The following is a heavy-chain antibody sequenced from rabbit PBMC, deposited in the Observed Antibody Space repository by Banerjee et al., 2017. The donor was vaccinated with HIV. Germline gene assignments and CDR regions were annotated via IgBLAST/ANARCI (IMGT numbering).Heavy chain of an antibody. V-gene: IGHV1S40*01. CDR3: ARDNIGGMDYFDF. CDR2: IYTGNGGT. Sequence: QSLEESGGDLVKPGASLTLTCTASGFSFSSAYDMCWVRQAPGKGLEWIGYIYTGNGGTIYASWAKGRFTISKTSSTTMTLQMTSLTAADTATYFCARDNIGGMDYFDFWGQGTLVTVS. CDR1: GFSFSSAYD. J-gene: IGHJ4*01. D-gene: IGHD5-1*01.